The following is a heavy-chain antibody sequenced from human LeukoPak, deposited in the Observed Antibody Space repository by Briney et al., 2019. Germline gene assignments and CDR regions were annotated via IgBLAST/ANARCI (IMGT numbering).Heavy chain of an antibody. V-gene: IGHV3-72*01. J-gene: IGHJ4*02. CDR1: GFIFSDHY. CDR2: TRNEANIYTT. Sequence: GGSLRLSCAASGFIFSDHYMDWVRQAPGKGLEWVGRTRNEANIYTTKYAASVKGRFTISRDDSKNSLYLQMNSLRAEDTAVYYCAREVVWSGFFDYWGQGTLVTVSS. D-gene: IGHD3-3*01. CDR3: AREVVWSGFFDY.